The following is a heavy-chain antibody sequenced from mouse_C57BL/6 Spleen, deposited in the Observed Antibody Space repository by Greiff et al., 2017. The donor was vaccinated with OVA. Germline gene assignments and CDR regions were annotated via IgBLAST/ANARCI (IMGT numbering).Heavy chain of an antibody. Sequence: EVKLQESGGGLVQPGGSLSLSCAASGFTFTDYYMSWVRQPPGKALEWLGFIRNKANGYTTEYSASVKGRFTISRDNSQSILYLQMNALRAEDSATYYCARYDWEYAMDYWGKGTSVTVSS. CDR2: IRNKANGYTT. V-gene: IGHV7-3*01. J-gene: IGHJ4*01. CDR1: GFTFTDYY. D-gene: IGHD4-1*01. CDR3: ARYDWEYAMDY.